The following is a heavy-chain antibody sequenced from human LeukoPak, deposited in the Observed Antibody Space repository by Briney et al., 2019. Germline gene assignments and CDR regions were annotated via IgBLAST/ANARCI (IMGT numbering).Heavy chain of an antibody. Sequence: GASVKVSCKASGYTFTRYYMHWVGQAPGQGVDWQRCFNPNSGGTTYAQKFQGRVTMTRDTSISTAYMELSRLRSGDTAVYYCARDLGGYFDLWGRGTLVTVSS. CDR2: FNPNSGGT. J-gene: IGHJ2*01. CDR3: ARDLGGYFDL. V-gene: IGHV1-2*02. CDR1: GYTFTRYY.